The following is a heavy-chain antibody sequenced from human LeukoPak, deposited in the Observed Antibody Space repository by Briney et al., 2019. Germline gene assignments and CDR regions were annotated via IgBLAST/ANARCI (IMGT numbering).Heavy chain of an antibody. Sequence: PSETLSLTCTVSGGSISSSSYYWGWIRQPPGKGLEWIGSIYYSGSTYYNPSLKSRVTISVDTSKNQFSLKLSSVTAADTAVYYCARQFDGVRFSPHPFYYFDYWGQGTLVTVSS. D-gene: IGHD2-8*01. J-gene: IGHJ4*02. CDR2: IYYSGST. V-gene: IGHV4-39*01. CDR3: ARQFDGVRFSPHPFYYFDY. CDR1: GGSISSSSYY.